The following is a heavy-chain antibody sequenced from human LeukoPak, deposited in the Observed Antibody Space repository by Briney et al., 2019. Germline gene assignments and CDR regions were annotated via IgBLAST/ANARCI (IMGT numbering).Heavy chain of an antibody. V-gene: IGHV3-30*18. CDR1: GFSFSSFG. Sequence: GGSLRLSCADSGFSFSSFGMHWVRQAPGKGLEWVAVISYDGSNKYYEDSVKGRFTISRDNSKNTLYLQMNSLRAEDTAVYYCAKDVGKVIVVVITRGYFDYWGQGTLVTVSS. J-gene: IGHJ4*02. D-gene: IGHD3-22*01. CDR2: ISYDGSNK. CDR3: AKDVGKVIVVVITRGYFDY.